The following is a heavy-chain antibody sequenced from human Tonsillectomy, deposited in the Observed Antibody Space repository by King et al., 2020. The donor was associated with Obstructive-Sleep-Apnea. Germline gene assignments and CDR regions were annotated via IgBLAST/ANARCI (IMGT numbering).Heavy chain of an antibody. Sequence: HVQLVESGGGVVQPGRSLRLSCAASGFTFSSYGMHWVRQAPGKGLEWVAVISYDGSNKYYADSVKGRFTISRDNSKNTLYLQMNSLRAEDTAVYYCAKDRGYDSSDYLDYWGQGPLVTVSS. D-gene: IGHD3-22*01. V-gene: IGHV3-30*18. CDR1: GFTFSSYG. CDR2: ISYDGSNK. CDR3: AKDRGYDSSDYLDY. J-gene: IGHJ4*02.